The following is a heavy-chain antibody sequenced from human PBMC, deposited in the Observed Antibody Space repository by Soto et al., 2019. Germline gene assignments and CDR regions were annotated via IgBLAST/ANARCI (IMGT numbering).Heavy chain of an antibody. D-gene: IGHD3-10*01. J-gene: IGHJ4*02. CDR2: IYYSGST. V-gene: IGHV4-59*01. CDR1: GGSISSYY. CDR3: ARDFLYPGSSGSYYNVLDY. Sequence: SETLSLTCTVSGGSISSYYWSWIRQPPGKGLEWIGYIYYSGSTNYNPSLKSRVTISVDTSKNQFSLKLSSVTAADTAVYYCARDFLYPGSSGSYYNVLDYWGQGTLVTVSS.